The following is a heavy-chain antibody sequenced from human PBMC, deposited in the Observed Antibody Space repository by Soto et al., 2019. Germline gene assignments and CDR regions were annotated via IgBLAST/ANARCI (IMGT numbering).Heavy chain of an antibody. D-gene: IGHD2-15*01. Sequence: QVQLQESGPRLVKPSETLSLTCSVSGVSIGSHFWSWIRQAPGKGPELVGYIYHTVNTNYNPAIKSRVTISMDTSKNLLSLQLSSVTAAVTAVYYCVRLQYTVVTALDILRQGTMVTLSS. V-gene: IGHV4-59*11. CDR3: VRLQYTVVTALDI. CDR2: IYHTVNT. J-gene: IGHJ3*02. CDR1: GVSIGSHF.